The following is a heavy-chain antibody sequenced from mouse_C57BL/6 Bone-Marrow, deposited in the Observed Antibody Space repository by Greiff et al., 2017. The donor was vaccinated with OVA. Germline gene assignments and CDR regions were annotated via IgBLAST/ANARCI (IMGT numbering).Heavy chain of an antibody. Sequence: VQLQQPGAELVKPGASVKISCKASGYSFTDYNMNWVKQSNGKSLEWIGVINPNYGTTSYNQKFKGKATLTVDQSSSTAYMQLNSLTSEDSAVYYCARGYYGSRNWYFDVWGTGTTVTVSS. CDR2: INPNYGTT. J-gene: IGHJ1*03. CDR1: GYSFTDYN. D-gene: IGHD1-1*01. V-gene: IGHV1-39*01. CDR3: ARGYYGSRNWYFDV.